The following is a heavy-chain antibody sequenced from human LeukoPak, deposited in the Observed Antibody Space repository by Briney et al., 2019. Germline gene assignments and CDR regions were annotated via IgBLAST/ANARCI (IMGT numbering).Heavy chain of an antibody. Sequence: GASVKVSCKASGGTFSSFTFTWVRQAPGQGLEWMGGIFPIVGAATYARKFEGRLTISKDEFTTTAYMELSGLRSQDTAVYYCATFVGTGNDNWGQGTLITVSS. CDR2: IFPIVGAA. CDR3: ATFVGTGNDN. CDR1: GGTFSSFT. V-gene: IGHV1-69*16. D-gene: IGHD7-27*01. J-gene: IGHJ4*02.